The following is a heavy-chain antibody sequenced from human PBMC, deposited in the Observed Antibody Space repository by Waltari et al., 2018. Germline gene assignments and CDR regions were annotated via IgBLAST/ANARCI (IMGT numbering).Heavy chain of an antibody. CDR2: IKHSGST. D-gene: IGHD2-15*01. CDR1: GGSSSGYY. CDR3: ARGLRYCSGGSCYSYYFDY. Sequence: QVQLQQWGAGLLKPSETLSLTCADYGGSSSGYYWSWIRQPPGKGLEWIGEIKHSGSTNYNPSLKSRVTRSVDTSKNQFSLKLSSVTAADTAVYYCARGLRYCSGGSCYSYYFDYWGQGTLVTVSS. J-gene: IGHJ4*02. V-gene: IGHV4-34*01.